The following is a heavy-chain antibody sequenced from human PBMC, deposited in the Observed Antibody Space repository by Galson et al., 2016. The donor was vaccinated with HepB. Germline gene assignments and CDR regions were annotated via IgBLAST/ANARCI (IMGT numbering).Heavy chain of an antibody. V-gene: IGHV5-10-1*01. Sequence: QSGAEVKKPGESLRISCKGSGYIFTNYWIHWVRQMPGKGLEWLGRMDLSDSYTSYNPSFQGHVMFSADKSISTVYLQWSSLKASDTAIYYCARGASGSREALDIWGQGTMVTVSS. CDR3: ARGASGSREALDI. D-gene: IGHD1-26*01. CDR1: GYIFTNYW. CDR2: MDLSDSYT. J-gene: IGHJ3*02.